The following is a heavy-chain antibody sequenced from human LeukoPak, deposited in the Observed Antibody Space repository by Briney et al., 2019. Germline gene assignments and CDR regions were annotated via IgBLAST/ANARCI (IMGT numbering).Heavy chain of an antibody. CDR3: ARDPDYGESYYYYGMDV. D-gene: IGHD4-17*01. CDR1: GFTFSDYY. J-gene: IGHJ6*02. Sequence: GRSLRLSCAASGFTFSDYYMSWIRQAPGKGLEWVSYISSSGSTIYYADSVKGRFTISRDNAKNSLYLQMNSLRAEDTAVYYCARDPDYGESYYYYGMDVWGQGTTVTVSS. CDR2: ISSSGSTI. V-gene: IGHV3-11*01.